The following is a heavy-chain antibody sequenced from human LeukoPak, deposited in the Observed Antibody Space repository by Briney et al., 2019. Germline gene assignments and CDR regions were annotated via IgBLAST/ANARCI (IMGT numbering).Heavy chain of an antibody. CDR1: GGSISSYY. J-gene: IGHJ4*02. Sequence: SETLSLTCTVSGGSISSYYWSWIRQPPGKGLEWIGYIYYSGSTNYNPSLKSRVTISVDTSKNPFSLKLSSVTAADTAVYYCARGPYYGSGSYYFAYWGQGTLVTVSS. D-gene: IGHD3-10*01. V-gene: IGHV4-59*08. CDR3: ARGPYYGSGSYYFAY. CDR2: IYYSGST.